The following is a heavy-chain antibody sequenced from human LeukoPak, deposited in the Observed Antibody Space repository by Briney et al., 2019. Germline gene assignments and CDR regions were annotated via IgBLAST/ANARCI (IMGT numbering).Heavy chain of an antibody. D-gene: IGHD4-17*01. CDR2: ISSSGSTI. V-gene: IGHV3-11*01. Sequence: GGSLRLSCAASGFTFSDYYMSWIRQAPGKGLEWVSYISSSGSTIYYADSVKGLFTISRDNAKNSLYLQMNSLRAEDTAVYYCARDSVTTMPNYYYYGMDVWGQGTTVTVSS. CDR1: GFTFSDYY. J-gene: IGHJ6*02. CDR3: ARDSVTTMPNYYYYGMDV.